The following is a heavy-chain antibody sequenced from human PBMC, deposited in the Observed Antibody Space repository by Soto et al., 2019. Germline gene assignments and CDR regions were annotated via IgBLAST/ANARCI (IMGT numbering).Heavy chain of an antibody. Sequence: QITLEESGPTLGKPTQTLTLTCSFSGFSLGDFGEGVGWVRQPPGEALEWLALIYWDDNERYNPSLESRLTISNDTSKNQVVLTMANMDPLDTATYHCARERGCCGSRGTLGQGTLVPVSS. CDR3: ARERGCCGSRGT. CDR2: IYWDDNE. CDR1: GFSLGDFGEG. J-gene: IGHJ5*02. V-gene: IGHV2-5*02. D-gene: IGHD2-21*01.